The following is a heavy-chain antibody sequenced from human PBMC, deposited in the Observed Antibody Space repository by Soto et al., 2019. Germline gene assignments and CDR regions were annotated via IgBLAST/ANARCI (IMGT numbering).Heavy chain of an antibody. CDR1: GCTLSSYA. Sequence: SLEASCAASGCTLSSYASSWVRLTQGQGLEWMGWNIPIYGTANYAQKFKGRVTLTADESTSTAYMELRCLRSVATAEYYCARGKAEEDSSGFLMHGGCSCPACLGTFGPWAQGTLGTVS. D-gene: IGHD3-22*01. CDR2: NIPIYGTA. CDR3: ARGKAEEDSSGFLMHGGCSCPACLGTFGP. J-gene: IGHJ5*02. V-gene: IGHV1-69*01.